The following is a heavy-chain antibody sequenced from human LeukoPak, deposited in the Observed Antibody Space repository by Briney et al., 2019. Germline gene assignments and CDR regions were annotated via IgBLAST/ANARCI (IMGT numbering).Heavy chain of an antibody. V-gene: IGHV3-7*01. CDR3: AGGSGRLIDY. D-gene: IGHD5-12*01. J-gene: IGHJ4*02. CDR1: GFTFSSYW. CDR2: IKQDGSEK. Sequence: PGGSLRLSCAASGFTFSSYWMNWVRQAPGKGLEWVANIKQDGSEKYYVDSVKGRFTISRDNTKNSLYLQMNSLRAEDTAVYYCAGGSGRLIDYWGPGTLVTVSS.